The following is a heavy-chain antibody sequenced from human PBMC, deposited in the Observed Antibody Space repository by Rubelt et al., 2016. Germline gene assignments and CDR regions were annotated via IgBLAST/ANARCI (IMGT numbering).Heavy chain of an antibody. J-gene: IGHJ4*02. CDR3: ARGEVGATGSFDY. Sequence: MSWLRQAPGKSPEWFSYIFRSGRLTHYADSVKGRFTISRDNAKNSLYLQMNSLRAEDTAVYYCARGEVGATGSFDYWGQGTLVTVSS. D-gene: IGHD1-26*01. V-gene: IGHV3-11*06. CDR2: IFRSGRLT.